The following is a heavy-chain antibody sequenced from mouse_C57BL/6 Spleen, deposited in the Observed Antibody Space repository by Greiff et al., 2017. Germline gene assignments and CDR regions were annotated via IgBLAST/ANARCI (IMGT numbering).Heavy chain of an antibody. V-gene: IGHV1-69*01. Sequence: VQLQQPGAELVMPGASVKLSCKASGYTFTSYWMHWVKQRPGQGLEWIGVIDPSDSYTNYNQKFKGKSTLTVDKSSRTAYMQLSSLTSADAAVDYCARKGYYGSRQAWFAYWGQGTLVTVSA. CDR1: GYTFTSYW. CDR3: ARKGYYGSRQAWFAY. J-gene: IGHJ3*01. CDR2: IDPSDSYT. D-gene: IGHD1-1*01.